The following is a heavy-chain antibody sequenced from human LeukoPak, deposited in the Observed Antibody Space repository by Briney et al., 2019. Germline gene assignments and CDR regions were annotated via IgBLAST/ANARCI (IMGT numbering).Heavy chain of an antibody. CDR1: GFTFSSYA. CDR2: ISGSGGST. J-gene: IGHJ4*02. V-gene: IGHV3-23*01. Sequence: GGSLRLSCAASGFTFSSYAMSWVRQAPGKGLEWVSAISGSGGSTYYADSVKGRFTISRDNSKNTLYLQMNSLRAEDTAVYYCAKESGITMIVVVRYFDYWGQGTLVTVSS. CDR3: AKESGITMIVVVRYFDY. D-gene: IGHD3-22*01.